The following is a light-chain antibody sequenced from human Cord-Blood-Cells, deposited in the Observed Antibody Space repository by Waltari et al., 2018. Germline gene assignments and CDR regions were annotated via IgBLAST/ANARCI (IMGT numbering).Light chain of an antibody. V-gene: IGKV1-5*01. CDR3: QHYNSYSCT. Sequence: DIQMTQSPSTLSASVGDRVTITCRASQSISSRLEWYQQKPGKAPKLLIYDASSLESGVPARFSVSGSGTEFTLTISSLQPDAFATEYCQHYNSYSCTFDQGTKLEIK. CDR1: QSISSR. J-gene: IGKJ1*01. CDR2: DAS.